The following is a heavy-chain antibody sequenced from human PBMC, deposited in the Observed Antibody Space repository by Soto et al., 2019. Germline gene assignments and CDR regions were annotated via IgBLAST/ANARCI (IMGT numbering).Heavy chain of an antibody. CDR2: IYYSGST. CDR3: ARDSDLSSGFDY. D-gene: IGHD3-22*01. Sequence: TLSLACTVSVGSISSGGYYWSWILQHPGKGLEWIGYIYYSGSTYYNPSLKSRVTISVDTSKNQFSLKLSSVTAADTAVYYCARDSDLSSGFDYWGQGTLVTVSS. J-gene: IGHJ4*02. CDR1: VGSISSGGYY. V-gene: IGHV4-31*03.